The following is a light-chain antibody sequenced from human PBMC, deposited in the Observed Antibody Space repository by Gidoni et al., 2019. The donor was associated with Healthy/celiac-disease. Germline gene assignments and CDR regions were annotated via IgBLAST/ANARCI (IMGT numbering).Light chain of an antibody. V-gene: IGLV2-14*01. CDR1: SSDVGGYNY. Sequence: QSALTQPAPVSGSPGPSTTISCTGTSSDVGGYNYVSWYQQHPGKAPQLMIYDVSNRPSGVSNRFSGSKSGNTASLTISGLQAEDEADYYCSSYTSSSTLVFGGGTKLTVL. J-gene: IGLJ3*02. CDR3: SSYTSSSTLV. CDR2: DVS.